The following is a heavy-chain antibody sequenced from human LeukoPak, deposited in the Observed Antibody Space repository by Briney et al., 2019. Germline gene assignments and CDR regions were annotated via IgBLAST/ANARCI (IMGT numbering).Heavy chain of an antibody. CDR1: GFTFSSYS. J-gene: IGHJ4*02. D-gene: IGHD6-19*01. CDR2: ISSSSSYI. Sequence: GGSLRLSCAASGFTFSSYSMNWVRQAPGKGLEWVSSISSSSSYIYYADSVKGRFTISRDNAKNSLYLQMNSLRAEDTAVYYCASLAVAGTETLDYWGQGTLVTVSS. V-gene: IGHV3-21*01. CDR3: ASLAVAGTETLDY.